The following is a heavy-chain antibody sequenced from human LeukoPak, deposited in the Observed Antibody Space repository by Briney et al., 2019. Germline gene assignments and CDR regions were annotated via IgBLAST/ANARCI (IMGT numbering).Heavy chain of an antibody. D-gene: IGHD3-10*01. Sequence: ASVNVSCKASGYTFTSYAMHWVRQAPGQRLEWMGWINAGNGNTKYSHKFQGRVTITRDTSARTAYMELNSLRYEDTAVYFCATSRSTGRWFDYYFDPWGQGTLVTVSS. J-gene: IGHJ4*02. CDR2: INAGNGNT. V-gene: IGHV1-3*01. CDR1: GYTFTSYA. CDR3: ATSRSTGRWFDYYFDP.